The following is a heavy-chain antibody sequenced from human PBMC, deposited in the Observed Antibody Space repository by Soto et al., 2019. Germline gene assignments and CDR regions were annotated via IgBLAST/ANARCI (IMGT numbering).Heavy chain of an antibody. CDR3: AREGGDGSGGAFEI. CDR2: MKSKTDGGTT. J-gene: IGHJ3*02. Sequence: EVKLVESGGGLVKPGGSLRLSCAVSGFTFSDAWMSWVRQTPGKGLQWVGRMKSKTDGGTTDYAAPVRGRFTISRDDSENILYLEMNSLKNEDTAEYYCAREGGDGSGGAFEIWGQGTMVTVSS. D-gene: IGHD2-21*01. V-gene: IGHV3-15*01. CDR1: GFTFSDAW.